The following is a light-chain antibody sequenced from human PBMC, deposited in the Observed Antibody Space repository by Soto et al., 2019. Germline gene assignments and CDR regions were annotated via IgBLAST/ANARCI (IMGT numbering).Light chain of an antibody. Sequence: QSALTQPPSVSGAPGQRVTISCTGSSSNIGAGYDVNWYQQLPGTAPKLLIYGNTNRPSGVPDRFSGSKSGTSGSLAISGLQTEDEAEYYCQSWDTSLSGSVFGGGTQLTVL. J-gene: IGLJ2*01. CDR2: GNT. CDR1: SSNIGAGYD. CDR3: QSWDTSLSGSV. V-gene: IGLV1-40*01.